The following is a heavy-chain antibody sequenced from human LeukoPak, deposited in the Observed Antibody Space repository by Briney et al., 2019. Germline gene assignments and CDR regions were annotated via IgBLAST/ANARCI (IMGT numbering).Heavy chain of an antibody. V-gene: IGHV3-30*02. CDR2: IRFDESDQ. CDR1: GFTFSSFG. CDR3: AKGGSYYGSGGSPDY. J-gene: IGHJ4*02. D-gene: IGHD3-10*01. Sequence: GGSLRLSCAASGFTFSSFGMHWVRQAPGKGLEWVAFIRFDESDQYYADSVKGRFTISRDNSKYTLFLQMNSLRAEDTAVYYCAKGGSYYGSGGSPDYWGQGTLVTVSS.